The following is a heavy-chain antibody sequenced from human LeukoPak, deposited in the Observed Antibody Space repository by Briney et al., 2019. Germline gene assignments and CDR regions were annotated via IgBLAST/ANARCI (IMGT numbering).Heavy chain of an antibody. CDR2: IKEDGSET. CDR1: GFTLSSSA. J-gene: IGHJ4*02. Sequence: GGSLRLSCAASGFTLSSSAMNWVRQVPGKGLECLANIKEDGSETYYADSVKGRFTISRDNPKNLLFLQINSLRVEDTAVYYCARETPRRGETRDGYRWGQGTVVTVSS. D-gene: IGHD5-24*01. V-gene: IGHV3-7*01. CDR3: ARETPRRGETRDGYR.